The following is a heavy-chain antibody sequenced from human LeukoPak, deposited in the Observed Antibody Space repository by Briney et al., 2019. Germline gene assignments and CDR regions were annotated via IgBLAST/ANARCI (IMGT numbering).Heavy chain of an antibody. CDR2: IYYSGST. CDR1: GGSISSSSYY. J-gene: IGHJ4*02. D-gene: IGHD3-22*01. V-gene: IGHV4-39*07. Sequence: SETLSLTCTVSGGSISSSSYYWGWIRQPPGKGLEWIGSIYYSGSTYYNPSLKSRVTISVDTSKNQFSLKLSSVTAADTAVYYCARDGSSRYYYDSSGYYSDFDYWGQGTLVTVSS. CDR3: ARDGSSRYYYDSSGYYSDFDY.